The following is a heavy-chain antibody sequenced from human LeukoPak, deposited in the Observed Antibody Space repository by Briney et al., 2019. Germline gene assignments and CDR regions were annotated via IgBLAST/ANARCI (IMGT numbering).Heavy chain of an antibody. J-gene: IGHJ6*03. D-gene: IGHD1-1*01. Sequence: ASVKVSCKAPGYTFTSYDINGVRQATGQGLEWMGWMNPNSGNTGYAQKFQGRVTMTRNTSISTAYMELSSLRSEDTAVYYCVYLERRGHSYYYYYMDVWGKGATVTVSS. CDR3: VYLERRGHSYYYYYMDV. V-gene: IGHV1-8*01. CDR2: MNPNSGNT. CDR1: GYTFTSYD.